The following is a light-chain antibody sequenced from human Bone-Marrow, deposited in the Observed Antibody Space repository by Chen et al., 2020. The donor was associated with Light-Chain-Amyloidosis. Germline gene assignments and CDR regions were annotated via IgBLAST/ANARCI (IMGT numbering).Light chain of an antibody. CDR1: SSDVGGYNF. V-gene: IGLV2-14*01. CDR2: EVN. Sequence: QSVLTQPASVSVSHGQSITIPCAGTSSDVGGYNFVSWYQQNAGKVPRLIIYEVNHRPSGVSSRFSASKPGNTASLTISGLQTEDEGDYYCSSYRSGSYVLFGGGTKLTVL. J-gene: IGLJ2*01. CDR3: SSYRSGSYVL.